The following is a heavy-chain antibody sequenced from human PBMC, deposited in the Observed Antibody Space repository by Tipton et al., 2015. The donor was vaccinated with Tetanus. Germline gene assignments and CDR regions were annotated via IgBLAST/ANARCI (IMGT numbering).Heavy chain of an antibody. CDR3: ARDGASIAVAGRWFDY. CDR2: IYSGGST. D-gene: IGHD6-19*01. J-gene: IGHJ4*02. CDR1: GFTVSSNY. V-gene: IGHV3-66*01. Sequence: SLRLSCAASGFTVSSNYMSWVRQAPGKGLEWVSVIYSGGSTYYADSVKGRCTISRDNSKNTLYLQMNSLRAEDTAVYYCARDGASIAVAGRWFDYWGQGTLVTVSS.